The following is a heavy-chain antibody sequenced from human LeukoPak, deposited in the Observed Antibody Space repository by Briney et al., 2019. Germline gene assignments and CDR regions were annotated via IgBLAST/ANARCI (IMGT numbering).Heavy chain of an antibody. D-gene: IGHD1-26*01. V-gene: IGHV2-5*02. CDR2: IDWDDNK. Sequence: SGPTLMHPTPTLTLTCTLSGYSFTTSGVGVGWIRQSPGKALEWLTLIDWDDNKYYSTSLKSRLTITKDTSKNPVVLSMTNMDPVDTATYYCAHRGSGSFGWFDPWGQGTLVTVSS. CDR1: GYSFTTSGVG. J-gene: IGHJ5*02. CDR3: AHRGSGSFGWFDP.